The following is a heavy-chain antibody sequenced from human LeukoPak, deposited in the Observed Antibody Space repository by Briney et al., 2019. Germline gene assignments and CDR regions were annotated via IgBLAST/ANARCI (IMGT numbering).Heavy chain of an antibody. Sequence: ASVKVSCKASGYTFTNYYLHWVRRAPGQGLEWMGWISGYNGNTNYAQKLQGRVTMTTDTSTSTAYMELRSLRSDDTAIYYCARVVTQTPDYWGQGTLVTVSS. CDR2: ISGYNGNT. J-gene: IGHJ4*02. CDR3: ARVVTQTPDY. D-gene: IGHD2-15*01. CDR1: GYTFTNYY. V-gene: IGHV1-18*04.